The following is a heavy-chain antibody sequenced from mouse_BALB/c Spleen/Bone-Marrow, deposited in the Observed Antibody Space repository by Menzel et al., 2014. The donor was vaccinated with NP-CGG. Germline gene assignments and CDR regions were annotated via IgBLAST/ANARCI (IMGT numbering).Heavy chain of an antibody. CDR2: INPSTGYP. D-gene: IGHD1-1*02. CDR1: GYTFTSYW. J-gene: IGHJ3*01. Sequence: VQLQQSGAELAKPGASVLMSCKASGYTFTSYWMHWVEPRPGQGLEWIGYINPSTGYPEYNQQFTDKATFTPDKSASTADMQLSCLTSEDSAVYDCARYGGGSDDRFAYWGQGTLVTVSA. V-gene: IGHV1-7*01. CDR3: ARYGGGSDDRFAY.